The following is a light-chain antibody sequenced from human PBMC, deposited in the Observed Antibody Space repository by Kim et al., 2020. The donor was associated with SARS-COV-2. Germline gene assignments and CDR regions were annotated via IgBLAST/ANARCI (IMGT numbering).Light chain of an antibody. V-gene: IGLV3-21*04. CDR3: QVWDRSTNRV. J-gene: IGLJ3*02. CDR1: NIGSKR. Sequence: AQGKTARIPCGGDNIGSKRLHWYQQKPGQAPVVVIYYDTGRPSGVPERFSGSNSGDTATLTISRVEAGDEADYYCQVWDRSTNRVFGGGTQLTVL. CDR2: YDT.